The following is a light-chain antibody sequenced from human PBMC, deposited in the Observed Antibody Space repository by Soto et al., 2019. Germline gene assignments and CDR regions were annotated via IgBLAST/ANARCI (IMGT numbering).Light chain of an antibody. CDR1: QSISSD. Sequence: EVVMTQSPATLSVSPGERATLSCRASQSISSDLAWYQQKPGQAPRLLIYDASNRATGIPARFSGSGSGTDFTLTISRLEPEDFAVYYCQQYVSSPLTFGGGTKVDIK. J-gene: IGKJ4*01. CDR3: QQYVSSPLT. V-gene: IGKV3-20*01. CDR2: DAS.